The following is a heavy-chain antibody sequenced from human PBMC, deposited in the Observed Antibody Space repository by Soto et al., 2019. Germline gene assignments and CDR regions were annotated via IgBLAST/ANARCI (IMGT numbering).Heavy chain of an antibody. CDR2: INHSGST. CDR1: GGSFSGYY. V-gene: IGHV4-34*01. D-gene: IGHD5-12*01. CDR3: ARRGEMATPFDY. J-gene: IGHJ4*02. Sequence: QVQLQQWGAGLLKPSETLSLTCAVYGGSFSGYYWSWIRQPPGKGLEWIGEINHSGSTNYNPSLKRRVTISVDTSKNQFSLKLSSVTAADTAVYYCARRGEMATPFDYWGQGTLVTVSS.